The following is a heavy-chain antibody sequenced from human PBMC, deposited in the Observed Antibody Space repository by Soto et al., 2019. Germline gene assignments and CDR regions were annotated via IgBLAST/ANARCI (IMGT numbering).Heavy chain of an antibody. CDR2: IDPSDSYT. CDR1: GYIFTSYW. D-gene: IGHD6-13*01. V-gene: IGHV5-10-1*01. CDR3: ARHSPYSSSWEYYYGMDV. J-gene: IGHJ6*02. Sequence: PVESLKISCKGSGYIFTSYWISCCLQMPVKVLEWMGRIDPSDSYTNYSPSFQGHVTISADKSISTAYLQWSSLKASDTAMYYCARHSPYSSSWEYYYGMDVWGQGTTVTVSS.